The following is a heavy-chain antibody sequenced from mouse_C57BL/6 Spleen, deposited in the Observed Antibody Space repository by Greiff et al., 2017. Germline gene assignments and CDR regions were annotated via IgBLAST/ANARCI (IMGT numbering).Heavy chain of an antibody. J-gene: IGHJ2*01. CDR2: IDPSDSYT. CDR3: ARVTGHFDY. CDR1: GYTFTSYW. V-gene: IGHV1-50*01. Sequence: QVQLQQPGAELVKPGASVKLSCKASGYTFTSYWMQWVKQRPGQGLEWIGEIDPSDSYTNYNQKLNGKATLPVYTYSSTAYMQLISLTSEDSAVYYYARVTGHFDYWGKGTTRTVSS. D-gene: IGHD2-13*01.